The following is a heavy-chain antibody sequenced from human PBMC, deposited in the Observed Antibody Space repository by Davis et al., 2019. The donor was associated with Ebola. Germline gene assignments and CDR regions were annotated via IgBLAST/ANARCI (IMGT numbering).Heavy chain of an antibody. CDR3: ARGWLRGWFDP. D-gene: IGHD5-12*01. CDR2: TYYNSRWYY. J-gene: IGHJ5*02. Sequence: HSQTLSLTCAISGDTVFGKNGAWNWIRQSPSRGLEWLGRTYYNSRWYYDYAVSVKSRIIINPDTSKNQFSLQLNSVTPEDTAVYYCARGWLRGWFDPWGQGTLVTVSS. V-gene: IGHV6-1*01. CDR1: GDTVFGKNGA.